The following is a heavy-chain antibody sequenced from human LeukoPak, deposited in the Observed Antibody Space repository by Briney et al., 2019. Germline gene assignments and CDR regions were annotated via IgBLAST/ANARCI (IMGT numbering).Heavy chain of an antibody. CDR2: IYHSGST. D-gene: IGHD3-10*01. CDR3: ARRRITMVRGEGWFDP. V-gene: IGHV4-38-2*01. CDR1: GYSISSGYY. Sequence: SETLSPTCAVSGYSISSGYYWGWIRQPPGKGLEWIGSIYHSGSTYYNPSLKSRVTISVDTSKNQFSLKLSSVTAADTAVYYCARRRITMVRGEGWFDPWGQGTLVTVSS. J-gene: IGHJ5*02.